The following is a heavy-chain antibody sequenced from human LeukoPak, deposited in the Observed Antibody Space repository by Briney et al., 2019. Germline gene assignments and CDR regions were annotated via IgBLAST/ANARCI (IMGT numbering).Heavy chain of an antibody. CDR1: GYTFTSYG. CDR2: INPSGGST. V-gene: IGHV1-46*01. Sequence: GASVKVSCKASGYTFTSYGISWVRQAPGQGLEWMGIINPSGGSTSYAQKFQGRVTMTRDMSTSTVYMELSSLRSEDTAVYYCARDLDAGSLRGFYYYYYYMDVWGKGTTVTVSS. J-gene: IGHJ6*03. CDR3: ARDLDAGSLRGFYYYYYYMDV. D-gene: IGHD1-26*01.